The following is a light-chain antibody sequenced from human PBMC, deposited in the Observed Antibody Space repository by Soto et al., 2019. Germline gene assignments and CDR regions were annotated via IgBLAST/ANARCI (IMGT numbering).Light chain of an antibody. V-gene: IGKV1-5*03. CDR3: QQYNDYPLT. CDR2: KAS. J-gene: IGKJ4*01. CDR1: QSISSW. Sequence: DIQMTQSPSTLSASVGDRVTITCRASQSISSWLAWYQQKPGRAPKLLIYKASSLESGVPSRFSGRGSGTAFTLTISSLQPADFATYYCQQYNDYPLTFGGGTKVEIK.